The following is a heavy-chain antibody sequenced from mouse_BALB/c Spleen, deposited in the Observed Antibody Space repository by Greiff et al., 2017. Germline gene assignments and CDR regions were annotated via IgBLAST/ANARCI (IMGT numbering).Heavy chain of an antibody. CDR2: IWSGGST. V-gene: IGHV2-4-1*01. J-gene: IGHJ4*01. Sequence: VKLMESGPGLVQPSQSLSITCTVSGFSLTSYGVHWVRQSPGKGLEWLGVIWSGGSTDYNAAFISRLSISKDNSKSQVFFKMNSLQADDTAIYYCAREGYSYGSSYEAMDYWGQGTSVTVSS. CDR3: AREGYSYGSSYEAMDY. CDR1: GFSLTSYG. D-gene: IGHD1-1*01.